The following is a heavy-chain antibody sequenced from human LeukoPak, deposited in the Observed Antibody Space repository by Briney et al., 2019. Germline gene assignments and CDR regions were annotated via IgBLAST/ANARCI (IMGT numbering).Heavy chain of an antibody. CDR1: GGSIGSGDYY. Sequence: SQTLSLTCTVSGGSIGSGDYYWSWIRQPPGKGLEWIGYIYYSGSTYYNPSLKSRVTISVDTSKNQFSLKLSSVTAADTAVYYCARGALVVGATHDAFDIWGQGTMVTVSS. J-gene: IGHJ3*02. CDR3: ARGALVVGATHDAFDI. CDR2: IYYSGST. D-gene: IGHD1-26*01. V-gene: IGHV4-30-4*08.